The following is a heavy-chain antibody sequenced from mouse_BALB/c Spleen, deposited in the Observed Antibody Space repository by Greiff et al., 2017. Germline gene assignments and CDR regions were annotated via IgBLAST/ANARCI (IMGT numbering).Heavy chain of an antibody. CDR1: GFTFSSFG. CDR2: ISSGSSTI. CDR3: ARGYGNYDGRFMDY. V-gene: IGHV5-17*02. Sequence: DVMLVESGGGLVKPGGSLKLSCAASGFTFSSFGMHWVRQAPEKGLEWVAYISSGSSTIYYADTVKGRFTISRDNPKNTLFLQMTSLRSEDTAMYYCARGYGNYDGRFMDYWGQGTSVTVSS. J-gene: IGHJ4*01. D-gene: IGHD2-10*02.